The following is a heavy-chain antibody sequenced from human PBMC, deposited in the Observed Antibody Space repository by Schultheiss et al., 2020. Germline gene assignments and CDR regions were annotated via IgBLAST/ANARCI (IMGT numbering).Heavy chain of an antibody. J-gene: IGHJ4*02. CDR3: AKDHRDIVVVVAATFHY. D-gene: IGHD2-15*01. V-gene: IGHV4-61*08. Sequence: SETLSLTCTVSGGSISSGGYSWNWIRQHPGEGLEWIGYIYYSGTTNYNPSLKSRVTMSVDTSKNQFSLRLSSVTAADTAVYYCAKDHRDIVVVVAATFHYWGQGTLVTVSS. CDR2: IYYSGTT. CDR1: GGSISSGGYS.